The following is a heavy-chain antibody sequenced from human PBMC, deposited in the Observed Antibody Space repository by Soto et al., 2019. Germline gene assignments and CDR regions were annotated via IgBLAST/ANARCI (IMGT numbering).Heavy chain of an antibody. CDR1: VGFISIYY. J-gene: IGHJ4*02. CDR2: IHHTGST. CDR3: ARSLDSSGFYFSNC. Sequence: SETLSVTCTFSVGFISIYYWSWIRQSPGKGLDLIGYIHHTGSTNYNPSLKSRVTMSLDTSRNQFSLKLYSVTAADTAVYYCARSLDSSGFYFSNCWGQGTMVTVSS. V-gene: IGHV4-59*01. D-gene: IGHD3-22*01.